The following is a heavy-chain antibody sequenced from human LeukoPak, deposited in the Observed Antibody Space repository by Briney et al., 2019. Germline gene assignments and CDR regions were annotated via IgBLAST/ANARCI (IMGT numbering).Heavy chain of an antibody. CDR1: GFTFSSYW. CDR3: ARDIEAAGLFLDY. J-gene: IGHJ4*02. D-gene: IGHD6-13*01. Sequence: GGSLRLSCAASGFTFSSYWVSWVRQAPGKGLEWVANMKYDGSEKYYVDSVKGRFTISRDNAKNSLYLQMNSLRAEDTAVYYCARDIEAAGLFLDYWGQGTLVTVSS. V-gene: IGHV3-7*01. CDR2: MKYDGSEK.